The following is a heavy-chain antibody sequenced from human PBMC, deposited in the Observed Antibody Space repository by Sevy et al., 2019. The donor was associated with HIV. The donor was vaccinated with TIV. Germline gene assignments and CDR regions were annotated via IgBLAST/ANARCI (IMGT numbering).Heavy chain of an antibody. CDR1: GYSISSGYY. CDR3: ARDGRIAAGNPPLDY. D-gene: IGHD6-13*01. Sequence: SETLSLTCTVSGYSISSGYYWGWIRQPPGKGLEWIGSIYHSGSTYYNPSLKSRVTISVDTSKNQFSLKLSSVTAADTAVYYCARDGRIAAGNPPLDYWGQGTLVTVSS. V-gene: IGHV4-38-2*02. CDR2: IYHSGST. J-gene: IGHJ4*02.